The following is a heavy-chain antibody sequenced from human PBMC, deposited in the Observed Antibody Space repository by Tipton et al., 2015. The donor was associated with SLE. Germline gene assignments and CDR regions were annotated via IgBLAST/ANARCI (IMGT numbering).Heavy chain of an antibody. CDR1: GFTFSSYS. V-gene: IGHV3-21*01. CDR3: PRDLPIVVVPAASVGLYYYYGMDV. Sequence: SLRLSCAASGFTFSSYSMNWVRQAPGKGLEWVSSISSSSSYIYYADSVKGRFTISRDNAKNSLYLQMNSLRAEDTAVYYCPRDLPIVVVPAASVGLYYYYGMDVWGQGTTVTVSS. J-gene: IGHJ6*02. D-gene: IGHD2-2*01. CDR2: ISSSSSYI.